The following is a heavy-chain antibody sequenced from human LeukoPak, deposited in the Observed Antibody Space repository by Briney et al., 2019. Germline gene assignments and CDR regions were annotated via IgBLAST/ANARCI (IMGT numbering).Heavy chain of an antibody. CDR1: GGSFSSYY. J-gene: IGHJ5*02. CDR3: ARQLPYYDFWSGYYRGNWFDP. D-gene: IGHD3-3*01. CDR2: IYTSGST. V-gene: IGHV4-4*07. Sequence: SETLSLTCTVSGGSFSSYYYSWIRQPAGKGLEWIGRIYTSGSTNYNPSLKSRVTMSVDTSKNQFSLKLSSVTAADTAVYYCARQLPYYDFWSGYYRGNWFDPWGQGTLVTVSS.